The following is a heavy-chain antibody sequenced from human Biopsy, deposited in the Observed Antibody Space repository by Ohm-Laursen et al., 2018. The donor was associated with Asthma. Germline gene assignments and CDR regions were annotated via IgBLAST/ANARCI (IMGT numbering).Heavy chain of an antibody. CDR3: AGEGVAGTHIED. Sequence: GSLRLSCSASGFTFGNFWMSWGRQTPGKGLEWVATITGDGSQKFYVDSVTGRFTISRDNSKNTLSLQMNSLTAEDTAVYYCAGEGVAGTHIEDWGQGTLVTVSS. V-gene: IGHV3-7*01. CDR1: GFTFGNFW. J-gene: IGHJ4*02. CDR2: ITGDGSQK. D-gene: IGHD6-19*01.